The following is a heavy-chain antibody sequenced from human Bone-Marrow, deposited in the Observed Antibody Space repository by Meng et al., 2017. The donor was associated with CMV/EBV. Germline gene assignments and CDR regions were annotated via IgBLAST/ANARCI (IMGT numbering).Heavy chain of an antibody. CDR1: GDSVSSNSAA. CDR2: TYYRSKWYN. D-gene: IGHD2-21*01. J-gene: IGHJ6*02. Sequence: SCAISGDSVSSNSAAWNWNRQSPSRGLEWLGRTYYRSKWYNDYAVSVKSRITINPDTSKNQFSLQLNSVTPEDTAVYYCARDSPADCGGDCYSNGMDVWGQGTTATVSS. V-gene: IGHV6-1*01. CDR3: ARDSPADCGGDCYSNGMDV.